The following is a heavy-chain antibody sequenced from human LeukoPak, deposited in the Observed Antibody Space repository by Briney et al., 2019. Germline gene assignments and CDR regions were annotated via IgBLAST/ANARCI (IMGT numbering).Heavy chain of an antibody. CDR3: ARDVGSVSAFDI. CDR1: GYTFTGYY. J-gene: IGHJ3*02. Sequence: ASVKVSCKASGYTFTGYYMHWVRQAPGQGLEWMGWINPNSGGTNYAQKLQGRATMTTDISTSTAYMELRSLRSDDTAVYYCARDVGSVSAFDIWGQGTMVTVSP. D-gene: IGHD3-10*01. V-gene: IGHV1-2*02. CDR2: INPNSGGT.